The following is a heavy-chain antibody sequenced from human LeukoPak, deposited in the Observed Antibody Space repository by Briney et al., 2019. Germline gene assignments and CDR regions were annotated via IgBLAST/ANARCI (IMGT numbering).Heavy chain of an antibody. J-gene: IGHJ4*02. CDR3: AKDIGSSAWYKGFDY. D-gene: IGHD6-19*01. CDR1: GFSFCDYA. Sequence: GRSLRLSCAASGFSFCDYAMHWVRQAPGKGLEWVSGITWNSAIIGYADSVKGRFTISRDNTKNSLYLQMNSLRPEDTALYYCAKDIGSSAWYKGFDYWGQGTLVTVSS. CDR2: ITWNSAII. V-gene: IGHV3-9*01.